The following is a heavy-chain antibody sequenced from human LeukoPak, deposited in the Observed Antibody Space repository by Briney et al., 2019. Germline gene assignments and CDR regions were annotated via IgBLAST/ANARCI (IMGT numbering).Heavy chain of an antibody. CDR2: IYYSGST. J-gene: IGHJ4*02. Sequence: SETLSLTCTVSGGSISSYYWSWFRQPPGKGLEWIGDIYYSGSTNYNPSLKSRVTMSIDTSKIQFSLRLSSVTAADTAVYYCARGGSSGWLDYWGQGTLVTVSS. D-gene: IGHD6-19*01. V-gene: IGHV4-59*01. CDR1: GGSISSYY. CDR3: ARGGSSGWLDY.